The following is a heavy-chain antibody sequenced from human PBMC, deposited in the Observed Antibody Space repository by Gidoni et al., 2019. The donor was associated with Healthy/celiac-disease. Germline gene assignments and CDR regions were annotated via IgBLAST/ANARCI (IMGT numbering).Heavy chain of an antibody. V-gene: IGHV3-30*18. D-gene: IGHD5-18*01. Sequence: QVQLVESGGGVVQPGRSLRLSCAASGFTFSSYGMHWVRPAPGKGLEWVAVISYDGSNKYYADSVKGRFTISRDNSKNTLYLQMNSLRAEDTAVYYCAKVNSYGFGYFDYWGQGTLVTVSS. CDR1: GFTFSSYG. CDR2: ISYDGSNK. J-gene: IGHJ4*02. CDR3: AKVNSYGFGYFDY.